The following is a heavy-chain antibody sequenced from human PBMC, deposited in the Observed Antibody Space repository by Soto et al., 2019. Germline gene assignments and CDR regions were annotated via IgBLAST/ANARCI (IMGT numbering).Heavy chain of an antibody. CDR3: ARLRNRENFDY. CDR2: IYYSGST. D-gene: IGHD1-26*01. J-gene: IGHJ4*02. Sequence: SETLSLTCTVSGGSISSYYWSWIRQPPGKGLEWIGYIYYSGSTNYNPSLKSRVTISVDTSKNQFSLKLSSVTAADTAVYYCARLRNRENFDYSGQGTLVTVSS. CDR1: GGSISSYY. V-gene: IGHV4-59*08.